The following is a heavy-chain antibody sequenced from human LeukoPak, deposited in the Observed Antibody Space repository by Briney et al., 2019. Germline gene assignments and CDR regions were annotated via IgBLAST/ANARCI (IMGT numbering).Heavy chain of an antibody. J-gene: IGHJ4*02. V-gene: IGHV3-33*01. CDR2: IWYDESNK. Sequence: GGSLRLSCAASGFTFSSYGMHWVRQAPGKGLEWVAVIWYDESNKYYADSVKGRFTISRDNSKYTMYLQMNSLRAEDTAVYYCARDGSGSYYGGLSAYLDYWGQGTLVTVSS. CDR1: GFTFSSYG. CDR3: ARDGSGSYYGGLSAYLDY. D-gene: IGHD1-26*01.